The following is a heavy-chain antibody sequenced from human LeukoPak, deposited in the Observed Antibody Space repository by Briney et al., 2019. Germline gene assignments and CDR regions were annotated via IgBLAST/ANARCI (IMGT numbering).Heavy chain of an antibody. J-gene: IGHJ5*02. CDR3: SRGGYGDYNNWFDP. Sequence: GRSLRLSCAASGFTFSSFAMHWVRQAPGKGLVWVADIWYNGSNKYYAESVKGRFTISRDNSRNTLYLQMNSLRAEDTAVYYCSRGGYGDYNNWFDPWGQGTLVIVSS. CDR1: GFTFSSFA. V-gene: IGHV3-33*01. CDR2: IWYNGSNK. D-gene: IGHD4-17*01.